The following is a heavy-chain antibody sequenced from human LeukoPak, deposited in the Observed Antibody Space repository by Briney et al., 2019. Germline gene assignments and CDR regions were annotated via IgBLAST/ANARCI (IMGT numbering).Heavy chain of an antibody. J-gene: IGHJ4*02. CDR3: ARSRPYSSSWYFFDY. V-gene: IGHV4-59*08. CDR1: GGSISSYY. D-gene: IGHD6-13*01. CDR2: IYYSGST. Sequence: KTSETLSLACTVSGGSISSYYWSWIRQPPGKGLEWIGYIYYSGSTNYNPSLKSRVTISADTSKNQFSLKLSSVTAADTAVYYCARSRPYSSSWYFFDYWGQGTLVTVSS.